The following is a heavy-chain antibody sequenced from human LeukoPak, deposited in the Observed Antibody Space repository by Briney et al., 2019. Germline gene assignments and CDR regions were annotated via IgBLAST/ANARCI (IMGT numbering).Heavy chain of an antibody. CDR3: AKTARVLRYFDWGDY. J-gene: IGHJ4*02. CDR2: ISWNSGSI. D-gene: IGHD3-9*01. V-gene: IGHV3-9*01. Sequence: SLRLSCAASGFTFDDYAMHWVRQAPGKGLEWVSGISWNSGSIGYADSVKGRFTISRDNSKNTLYLQMNSLRAEDTAVYYCAKTARVLRYFDWGDYWGQGTLVTVSS. CDR1: GFTFDDYA.